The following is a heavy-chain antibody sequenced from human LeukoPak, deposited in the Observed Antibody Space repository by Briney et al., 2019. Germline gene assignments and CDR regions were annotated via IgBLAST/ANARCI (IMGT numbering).Heavy chain of an antibody. CDR1: GYTFTSYA. J-gene: IGHJ4*02. CDR3: ARAPRQYYYDSSGYSPFDY. D-gene: IGHD3-22*01. Sequence: ASVKVSCKASGYTFTSYAMNWVRQAPGQGLEWMGWINTNTGNPTYAQGFTGRFVFSLDTSVSTAYLQISSLKAEDTAVYYCARAPRQYYYDSSGYSPFDYWGQGTLVTVSS. V-gene: IGHV7-4-1*02. CDR2: INTNTGNP.